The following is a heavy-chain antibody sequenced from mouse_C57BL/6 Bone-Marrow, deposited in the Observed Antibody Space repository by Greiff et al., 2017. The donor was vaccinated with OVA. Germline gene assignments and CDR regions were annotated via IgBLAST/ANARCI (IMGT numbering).Heavy chain of an antibody. V-gene: IGHV1-18*01. CDR1: GYTFTDYN. CDR3: ARFLLSHWYFDV. D-gene: IGHD2-1*01. Sequence: EVQLQQSGPELVKPGASVKIPCKASGYTFTDYNMDWVKQSHGKSLEWIGDINPNTGGTIYNQKFKGKATLTVDKSSSTAYMELRSLTSEDTAVYYCARFLLSHWYFDVWGTGTTVTVSS. J-gene: IGHJ1*03. CDR2: INPNTGGT.